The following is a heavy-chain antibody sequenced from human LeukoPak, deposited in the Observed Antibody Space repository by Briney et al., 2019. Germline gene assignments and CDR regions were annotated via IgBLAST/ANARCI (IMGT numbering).Heavy chain of an antibody. V-gene: IGHV1-69*05. Sequence: SVKVSCKASGGTFSSYAISWVRQAPGQGLEWMGGIIPIFGTANYAQKFQGRVTTTTDESTSTAYMELSSLRSEDTAVYYCAREGIVGSTTLGYWGQGTLVTVSS. CDR3: AREGIVGSTTLGY. D-gene: IGHD1-26*01. CDR1: GGTFSSYA. J-gene: IGHJ4*02. CDR2: IIPIFGTA.